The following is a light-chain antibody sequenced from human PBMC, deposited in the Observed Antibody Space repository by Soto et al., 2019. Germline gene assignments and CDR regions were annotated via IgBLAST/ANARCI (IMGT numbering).Light chain of an antibody. CDR2: GAS. Sequence: DILLRQSPAILSVSPGERAALSCRASQSVGINVAWYQQKPGQAPRLLIYGASTRATGSPDRFSASGSATEFTLTISSLLSEDFAVYYCQQYNDWPRTFGQGTKVDIK. V-gene: IGKV3-15*01. CDR1: QSVGIN. CDR3: QQYNDWPRT. J-gene: IGKJ1*01.